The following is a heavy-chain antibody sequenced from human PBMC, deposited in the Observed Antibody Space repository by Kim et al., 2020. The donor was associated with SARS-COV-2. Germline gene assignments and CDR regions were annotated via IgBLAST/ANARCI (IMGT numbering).Heavy chain of an antibody. Sequence: GGSLRLSCAASGFTVSSNYMSWVRQAPGKGLEWVSVIYSGGSTYYADSVKGRFTISRDNSKNTPYLQMNSLRAEDTAVSYCARDPSPSASVDDILTGLHSYVMDVWGRGTTVTVSS. D-gene: IGHD3-9*01. CDR3: ARDPSPSASVDDILTGLHSYVMDV. CDR2: IYSGGST. J-gene: IGHJ6*02. CDR1: GFTVSSNY. V-gene: IGHV3-66*01.